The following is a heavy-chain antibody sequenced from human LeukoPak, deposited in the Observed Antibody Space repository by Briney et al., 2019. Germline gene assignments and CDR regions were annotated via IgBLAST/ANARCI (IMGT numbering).Heavy chain of an antibody. CDR3: ARDLGYCTNGVCHTRFDY. CDR1: GFTFSSYA. V-gene: IGHV3-30*04. CDR2: ISDDGNNK. Sequence: GGSLKLSCAASGFTFSSYAMHWVRQAPGKGLEWVAVISDDGNNKYYADSVKGRFTISRDNSKNTLYLQMNSLRAEDTAVYYCARDLGYCTNGVCHTRFDYWGQGTLVAVSS. J-gene: IGHJ4*02. D-gene: IGHD2-8*01.